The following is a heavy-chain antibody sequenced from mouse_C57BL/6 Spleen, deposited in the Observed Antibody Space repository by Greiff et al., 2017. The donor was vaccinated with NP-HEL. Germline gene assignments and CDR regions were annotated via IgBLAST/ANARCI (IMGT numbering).Heavy chain of an antibody. CDR1: GYTFTEYT. V-gene: IGHV1-62-2*01. Sequence: QVQLQQSGAELVKPGASVKLSCKASGYTFTEYTIHWVKQRSGQGLEWIGWFYPGSGSIKYNEKFKDKATLTADKSSSTVYMELSRLTSEDSAVYFCARHEDGGLYDYDAWFAYWGQGTLVTVSA. D-gene: IGHD2-4*01. CDR2: FYPGSGSI. J-gene: IGHJ3*01. CDR3: ARHEDGGLYDYDAWFAY.